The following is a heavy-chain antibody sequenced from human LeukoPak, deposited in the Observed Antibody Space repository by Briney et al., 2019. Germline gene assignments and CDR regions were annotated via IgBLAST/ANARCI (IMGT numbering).Heavy chain of an antibody. Sequence: TTSYADSVKGRFTISRDAAKNYLFLQMNSLTAEDTAVYYCARDDNWGFDYWGQGTLVTVSS. CDR3: ARDDNWGFDY. CDR2: TT. D-gene: IGHD1-1*01. V-gene: IGHV3-48*04. J-gene: IGHJ4*02.